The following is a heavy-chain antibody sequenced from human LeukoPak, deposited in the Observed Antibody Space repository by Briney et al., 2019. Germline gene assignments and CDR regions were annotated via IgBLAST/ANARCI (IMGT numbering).Heavy chain of an antibody. CDR3: VRDIYGDYGFDF. J-gene: IGHJ3*01. CDR2: ITSSSSYI. D-gene: IGHD4-17*01. Sequence: GGSLRLSCAASGFTFSSYNMNWVRQAPGKGLEWVSSITSSSSYIYYADSVKGRFTISRDNAKNSLYLQMNSLRAEDTALYYCVRDIYGDYGFDFWGQGTMVTVSS. CDR1: GFTFSSYN. V-gene: IGHV3-21*04.